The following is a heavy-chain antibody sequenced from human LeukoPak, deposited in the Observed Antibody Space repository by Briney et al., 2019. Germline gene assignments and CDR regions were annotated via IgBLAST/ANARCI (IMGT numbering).Heavy chain of an antibody. CDR3: ARATAAGRRLDY. CDR2: INPNSGGT. Sequence: ASVKVSCKASGYTFTGYYMHWVRQAPGQGLEWMGWINPNSGGTNYAQKFQGRVTMTRDTSTSTVYMELSSLRSDDTAVYYCARATAAGRRLDYWGQGTLVTVSS. D-gene: IGHD6-13*01. J-gene: IGHJ4*02. CDR1: GYTFTGYY. V-gene: IGHV1-2*02.